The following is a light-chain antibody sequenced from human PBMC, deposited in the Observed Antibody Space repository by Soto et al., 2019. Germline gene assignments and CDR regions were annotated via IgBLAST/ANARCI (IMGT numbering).Light chain of an antibody. Sequence: EIVMTQSPATLSLSPGQRATLSCRASQGVSSKLAWYQQRPGQAPRLLIYSASTRATGIPARFSGSGSGTEFTLTISSLQSEDFAVYYCHQYNHWLTWTFGQGTKVDI. CDR2: SAS. CDR1: QGVSSK. V-gene: IGKV3-15*01. J-gene: IGKJ1*01. CDR3: HQYNHWLTWT.